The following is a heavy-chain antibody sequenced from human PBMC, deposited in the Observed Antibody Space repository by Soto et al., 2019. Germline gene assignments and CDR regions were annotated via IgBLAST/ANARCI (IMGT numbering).Heavy chain of an antibody. V-gene: IGHV4-34*01. CDR2: INHSGST. CDR1: GGSFSGYY. J-gene: IGHJ4*02. D-gene: IGHD2-2*01. Sequence: LSLTCAVYGGSFSGYYWSWIRQPPGKGLEWIGEINHSGSTNYNPSLKSRVTKSVDTSKNQFSLKLSSVTAADTAVYYCARQYIVVVPGAYDYWGQGTLVTVSS. CDR3: ARQYIVVVPGAYDY.